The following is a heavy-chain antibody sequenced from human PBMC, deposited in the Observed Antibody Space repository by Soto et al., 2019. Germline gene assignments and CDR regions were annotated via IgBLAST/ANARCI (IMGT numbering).Heavy chain of an antibody. D-gene: IGHD4-17*01. J-gene: IGHJ4*02. V-gene: IGHV4-30-4*01. Sequence: SETLSLTGTVSGGSIGSGNYYWSWIRQPPGKGLEWSGFISYSGTTHYSASLWSRVSISVDTSKNQFSLDLSSVTAADTAVYYCATMGTPVTGLYYFDYWGQGTLVT. CDR3: ATMGTPVTGLYYFDY. CDR2: ISYSGTT. CDR1: GGSIGSGNYY.